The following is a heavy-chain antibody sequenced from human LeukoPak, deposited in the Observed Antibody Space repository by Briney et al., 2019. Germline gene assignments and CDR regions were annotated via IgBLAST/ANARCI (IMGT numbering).Heavy chain of an antibody. J-gene: IGHJ6*02. CDR3: ARVANSSSWYLYYYYGMDV. CDR1: GGSISRYY. V-gene: IGHV4-59*08. Sequence: PSETLSLTCTVSGGSISRYYWSWIRQPPGKGLEWIGYIYYSGSTNYNPSLKSRVTISVDTSKNQFSLKLSSVTAADTAVYYCARVANSSSWYLYYYYGMDVWGQGTTVTVSS. CDR2: IYYSGST. D-gene: IGHD6-13*01.